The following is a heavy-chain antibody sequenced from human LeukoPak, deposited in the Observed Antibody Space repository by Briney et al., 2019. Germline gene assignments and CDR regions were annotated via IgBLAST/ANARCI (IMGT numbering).Heavy chain of an antibody. Sequence: GGSLRLSCAASGFTFSDYYMSWIRQAPGKGLEWVSYISSSGSTIYYADSVEGRFTISRDNSKNTLYLQMNSLRAEDTAVYYCAKDRSGYSYGLFDYWGQGTLVTVSS. V-gene: IGHV3-11*01. CDR3: AKDRSGYSYGLFDY. J-gene: IGHJ4*02. D-gene: IGHD5-18*01. CDR1: GFTFSDYY. CDR2: ISSSGSTI.